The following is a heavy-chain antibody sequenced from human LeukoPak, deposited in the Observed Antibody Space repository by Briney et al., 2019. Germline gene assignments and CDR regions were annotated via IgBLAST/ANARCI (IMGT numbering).Heavy chain of an antibody. CDR3: ARAIRLTGGLYYFDY. CDR1: GFTFNTFA. V-gene: IGHV3-23*01. CDR2: VSASGGTP. Sequence: GGSLRLSCAASGFTFNTFAMSWVRQAPGKGLEWVAAVSASGGTPYYADSVKGRFTISRDNSKNTLYLQMNSLRPEDTAVFYCARAIRLTGGLYYFDYWGQGTLVTVSS. J-gene: IGHJ4*02. D-gene: IGHD1-20*01.